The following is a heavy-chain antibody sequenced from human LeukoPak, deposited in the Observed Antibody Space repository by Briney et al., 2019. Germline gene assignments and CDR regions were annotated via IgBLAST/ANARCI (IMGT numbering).Heavy chain of an antibody. D-gene: IGHD3-3*01. CDR3: ASTSAPVLRFLEWPLAFDY. CDR1: GGSISSSSYY. CDR2: IYYSGST. V-gene: IGHV4-39*01. J-gene: IGHJ4*02. Sequence: SETLSLTCTVSGGSISSSSYYWGWIRQPPGKGLEWIGSIYYSGSTYYNPSLKSRVTISVDTSKNQFSLKLSSVTAADTAVYYCASTSAPVLRFLEWPLAFDYWGQGTLVTVSS.